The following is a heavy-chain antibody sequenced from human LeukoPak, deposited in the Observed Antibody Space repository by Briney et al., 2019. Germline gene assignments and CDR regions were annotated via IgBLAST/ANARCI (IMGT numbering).Heavy chain of an antibody. CDR1: GFTFTNAW. CDR2: IKSKADGETI. CDR3: TTGPYDY. Sequence: PGGSLRLSCAASGFTFTNAWMNWVRQAPGKGLEWVGRIKSKADGETIDYAAPVKGRFTFSRDDSKNTLYLQMNSLKTEDTAVYYCTTGPYDYWGQGTLVTVSS. J-gene: IGHJ4*02. V-gene: IGHV3-15*07.